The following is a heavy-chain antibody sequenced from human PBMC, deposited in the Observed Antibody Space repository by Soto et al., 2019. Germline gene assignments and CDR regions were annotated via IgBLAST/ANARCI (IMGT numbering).Heavy chain of an antibody. CDR1: SGSISSGRYY. CDR2: IYYSGST. V-gene: IGHV4-39*02. Sequence: SETLSLTCTVSSGSISSGRYYWDWIRQPPGKGLEWIGNIYYSGSTHYNPSLESRVTISVDTSKNQFSLKLSSVTAADTAVYYCARDKITGLFDYWGQGTLVTVSS. D-gene: IGHD2-8*02. CDR3: ARDKITGLFDY. J-gene: IGHJ4*02.